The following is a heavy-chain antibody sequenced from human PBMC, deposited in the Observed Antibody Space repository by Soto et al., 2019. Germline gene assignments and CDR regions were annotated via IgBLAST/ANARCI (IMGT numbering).Heavy chain of an antibody. D-gene: IGHD3-22*01. Sequence: GASVKVSCKASGYTFTSYYMHWVRQAPGQGLEWMGIINPSGGSTSYAQKFQGRVTMTRDTSTSTVYMELSSLRSEDTAVYYCARFSFTDYYDPDAFDIWGQGTMVTVSS. CDR3: ARFSFTDYYDPDAFDI. CDR1: GYTFTSYY. V-gene: IGHV1-46*01. J-gene: IGHJ3*02. CDR2: INPSGGST.